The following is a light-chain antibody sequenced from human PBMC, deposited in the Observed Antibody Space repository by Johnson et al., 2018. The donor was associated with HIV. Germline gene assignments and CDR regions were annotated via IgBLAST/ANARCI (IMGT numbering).Light chain of an antibody. V-gene: IGLV1-51*02. Sequence: QSVLTQPPSVSAAPGQKVTISCSGSSSTVGNNFVSWYQVLPGTAPKLLIYKDNERPSGIPDRFSGSKSGTSATLGITGLQTGDEAEYYCGTWDNSLSAFVFGSGTKVAVL. CDR3: GTWDNSLSAFV. J-gene: IGLJ1*01. CDR1: SSTVGNNF. CDR2: KDN.